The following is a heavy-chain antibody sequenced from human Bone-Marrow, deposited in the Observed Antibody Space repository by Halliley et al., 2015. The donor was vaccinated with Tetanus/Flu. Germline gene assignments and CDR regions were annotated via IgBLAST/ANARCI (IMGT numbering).Heavy chain of an antibody. D-gene: IGHD6-19*01. Sequence: TLSLTCTVPGGSVSSGNYYWGWIRQPPGKGLEWIGSIYTSGSAYYNPSLKSRVTISIDTSKNQFSLKLTSVTAADTAVYFAHSYTSGWSQGAAGYWGQGALVTVSS. V-gene: IGHV4-39*01. CDR3: HSYTSGWSQGAAGY. J-gene: IGHJ4*02. CDR1: GGSVSSGNYY. CDR2: IYTSGSA.